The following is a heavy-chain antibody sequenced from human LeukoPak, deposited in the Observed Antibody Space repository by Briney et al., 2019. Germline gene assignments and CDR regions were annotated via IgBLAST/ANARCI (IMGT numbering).Heavy chain of an antibody. J-gene: IGHJ5*02. Sequence: SETLSLTCAVYGGSFSGYYWGWIRQPPGKGLEWIGSMSYSGRTYYNPSLKTRVTVSLDTSKNQFSLNLISVTAADTAVYYCARSPQGTATTASWLDPWGQGTLVTVSS. CDR3: ARSPQGTATTASWLDP. CDR2: MSYSGRT. CDR1: GGSFSGYY. D-gene: IGHD4-17*01. V-gene: IGHV4-34*01.